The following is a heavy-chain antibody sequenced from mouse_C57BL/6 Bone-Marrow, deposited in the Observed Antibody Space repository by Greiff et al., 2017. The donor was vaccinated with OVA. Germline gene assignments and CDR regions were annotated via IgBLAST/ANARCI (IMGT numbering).Heavy chain of an antibody. V-gene: IGHV1-63*01. CDR2: IYPGGGYT. Sequence: VQLQQSGAELVRPGTSVKMSCKASGYTFTNYWIGWAKQRPGHGLEWIGDIYPGGGYTNYNEKFKGKATLTADKSSSTAYMQFSSLTSEDSAIYYCARGSNYNFDYWGQGTTLTVSS. CDR3: ARGSNYNFDY. D-gene: IGHD2-5*01. J-gene: IGHJ2*01. CDR1: GYTFTNYW.